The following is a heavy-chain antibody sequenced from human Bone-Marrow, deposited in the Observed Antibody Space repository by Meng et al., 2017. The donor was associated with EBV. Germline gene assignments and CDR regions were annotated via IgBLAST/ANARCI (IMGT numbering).Heavy chain of an antibody. D-gene: IGHD3-22*01. J-gene: IGHJ4*02. CDR2: IYYSGST. V-gene: IGHV4-39*06. CDR3: ARVYYDSSAYYGHYYFDY. Sequence: RRQRQGWGPGLVKPSDTLALTCTVSGGSISSSSYYWGWIRQPPGKGLEWIGSIYYSGSTYYNPSLKRRVTISVDMSKKQYSLKLSSVTAADTAVYYCARVYYDSSAYYGHYYFDYWGQGTLVTVSS. CDR1: GGSISSSSYY.